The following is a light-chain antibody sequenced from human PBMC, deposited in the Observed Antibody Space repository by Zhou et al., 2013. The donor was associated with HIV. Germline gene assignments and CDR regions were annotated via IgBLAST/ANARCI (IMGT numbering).Light chain of an antibody. CDR1: QSLLHSNGYNY. CDR2: MGS. CDR3: MQALHTFIT. J-gene: IGKJ5*01. V-gene: IGKV2-28*01. Sequence: DILMTQSPLSLPVTPGESASISCRSSQSLLHSNGYNYLDWYLQKSGQSPQLLIYMGSNRASGVPDRFSGSGSGTDFTLKISRVEAEDVGVYYCMQALHTFITFGQGTRLEIK.